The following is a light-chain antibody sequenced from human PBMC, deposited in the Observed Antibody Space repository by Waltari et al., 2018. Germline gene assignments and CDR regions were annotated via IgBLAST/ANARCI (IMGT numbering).Light chain of an antibody. CDR3: QQYYSTPPLT. CDR1: QSVLYSATNKNY. V-gene: IGKV4-1*01. Sequence: DIVMTQSPDSLAVSLGERATIHCKSSQSVLYSATNKNYLAWYQQKPGQPPKLLIYWASTRESGVPDRVSGSGSGTDFTLTISSLQAEDVAVYYCQQYYSTPPLTCGGGTKVEIK. J-gene: IGKJ4*01. CDR2: WAS.